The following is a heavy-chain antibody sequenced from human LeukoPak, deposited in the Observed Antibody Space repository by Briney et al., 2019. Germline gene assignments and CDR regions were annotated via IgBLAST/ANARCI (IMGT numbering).Heavy chain of an antibody. CDR2: IKSKTDGGTT. CDR3: TTVGGTTVTTDY. CDR1: GLTFSNAW. V-gene: IGHV3-15*01. D-gene: IGHD4-17*01. Sequence: TGGSLRLSCAASGLTFSNAWMSWVRQAPGKGLEWVGRIKSKTDGGTTDYAAPVKDRFTISRDDSKNSLYLQMNSLKTEDTAVYYCTTVGGTTVTTDYWGQGTLVTVSS. J-gene: IGHJ4*02.